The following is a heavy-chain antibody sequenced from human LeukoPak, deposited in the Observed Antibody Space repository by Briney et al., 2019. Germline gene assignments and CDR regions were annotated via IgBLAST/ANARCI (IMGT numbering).Heavy chain of an antibody. CDR3: ARSSSGYYPGY. Sequence: GGSLRLSCAASGFTFSSYSMNWVRQAPGKGLEWVSCISSSSSYIFYADSVKGRFTISRDNAKNSLYLQMNSLRAEDTAVFYCARSSSGYYPGYWGQGTLVTVSS. V-gene: IGHV3-21*01. CDR2: ISSSSSYI. J-gene: IGHJ4*02. D-gene: IGHD3-22*01. CDR1: GFTFSSYS.